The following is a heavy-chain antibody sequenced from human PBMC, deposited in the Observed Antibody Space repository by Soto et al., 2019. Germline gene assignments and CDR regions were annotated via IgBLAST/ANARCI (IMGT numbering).Heavy chain of an antibody. D-gene: IGHD3-10*01. CDR1: GYTFTSYG. CDR3: ARDEQYYYGSGSYYISRSYYGMDV. CDR2: ISAYNGNT. J-gene: IGHJ6*02. Sequence: ASVTVSCQASGYTFTSYGISLVRQAPGQGLEWMGWISAYNGNTNYAQKLQGRVTMTTDTSTSTAYMELRSLRSDDTAVYYCARDEQYYYGSGSYYISRSYYGMDVWGQGTTVTVS. V-gene: IGHV1-18*01.